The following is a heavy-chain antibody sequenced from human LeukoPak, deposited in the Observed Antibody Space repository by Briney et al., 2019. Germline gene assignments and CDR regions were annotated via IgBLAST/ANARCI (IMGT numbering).Heavy chain of an antibody. CDR2: ISYDGSDR. CDR3: AKGVSRGVDPTGLEY. D-gene: IGHD1-1*01. CDR1: GFTFSSYG. V-gene: IGHV3-30*18. Sequence: GGSLRLSCVASGFTFSSYGVHWVRQAPGKGPEWVAVISYDGSDRYYANFVKGRFTISRDNSKNTLFLQTNSMRPEDTAVYYCAKGVSRGVDPTGLEYWGQGTLVTVSS. J-gene: IGHJ4*02.